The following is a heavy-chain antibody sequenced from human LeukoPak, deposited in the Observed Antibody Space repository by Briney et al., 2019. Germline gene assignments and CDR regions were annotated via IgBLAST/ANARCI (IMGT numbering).Heavy chain of an antibody. CDR2: IYYSGST. Sequence: SETLSLTCTVSGGSISSSSNYWGWIRQPPGKGLEWIGSIYYSGSTYYNPSLKSRVTISVDTSKNQFSLKLSSVTAADTAVYYCARHIFPSAATVTTPWFDPWGQGTLVTVSS. CDR1: GGSISSSSNY. CDR3: ARHIFPSAATVTTPWFDP. D-gene: IGHD4-17*01. V-gene: IGHV4-39*01. J-gene: IGHJ5*02.